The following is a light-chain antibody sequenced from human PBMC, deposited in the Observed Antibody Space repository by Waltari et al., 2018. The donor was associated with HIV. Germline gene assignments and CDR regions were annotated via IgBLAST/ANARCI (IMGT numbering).Light chain of an antibody. CDR2: SNS. Sequence: QSVLTQPPSASGTPGQRVTLSCSGSSSNIGRNTVNWYQHLPGSAPTLLIYSNSQRPSGGPDRFSGSKSGTSASLAISGLQSEDEADYYCAAWDDSLNGVIFGGGTKLSVL. CDR3: AAWDDSLNGVI. J-gene: IGLJ2*01. V-gene: IGLV1-44*01. CDR1: SSNIGRNT.